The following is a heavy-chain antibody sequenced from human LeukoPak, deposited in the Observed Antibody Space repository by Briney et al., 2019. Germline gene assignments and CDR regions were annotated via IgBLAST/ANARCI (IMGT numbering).Heavy chain of an antibody. D-gene: IGHD3-3*01. CDR1: GGSFSGYY. CDR2: INHSGNT. J-gene: IGHJ4*02. Sequence: SETLSLTCAVYGGSFSGYYWSWIRQPPGKGLEWIGEINHSGNTNYNPSLKSRVTISVDTSKNQFSLKLSSVTAADTAVYYCARAASYDFWSGYRSPGPIDYWGQGTLVTVSS. CDR3: ARAASYDFWSGYRSPGPIDY. V-gene: IGHV4-34*01.